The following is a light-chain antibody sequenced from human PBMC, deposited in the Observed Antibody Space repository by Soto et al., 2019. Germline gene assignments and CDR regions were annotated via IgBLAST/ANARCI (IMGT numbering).Light chain of an antibody. CDR2: GAF. V-gene: IGKV3-20*01. Sequence: EIVLTQSPGTLSLSPGERATLSCRASQSVSSSYLAWYQQKPGQAPRLLSYGAFSRATGIPDRFSGSGSGTDFTLTISRLEPEDFAVYYCQQYGSSPPITFGQGTRLEIK. CDR1: QSVSSSY. CDR3: QQYGSSPPIT. J-gene: IGKJ5*01.